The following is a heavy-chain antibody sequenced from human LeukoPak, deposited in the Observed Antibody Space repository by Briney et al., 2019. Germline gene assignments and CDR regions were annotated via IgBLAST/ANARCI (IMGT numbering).Heavy chain of an antibody. CDR2: IIPILGIA. Sequence: SVKVSCKASGGTFSSYAISWVRQAPGQGLEWMGGIIPILGIANYAQKFQGRVTITADKSTSTAYMELSSLRSEDTAVYYCARYPLKGGNSTGAFDIWGQGTMVTVSS. J-gene: IGHJ3*02. CDR3: ARYPLKGGNSTGAFDI. D-gene: IGHD4-23*01. V-gene: IGHV1-69*10. CDR1: GGTFSSYA.